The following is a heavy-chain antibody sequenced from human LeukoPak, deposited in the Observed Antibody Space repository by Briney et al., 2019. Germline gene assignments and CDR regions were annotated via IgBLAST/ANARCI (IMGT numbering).Heavy chain of an antibody. Sequence: GGSLRLSCAASGFTFSAYGMHWVRQAPVKGLEWVAFIRYDGSNKYYPDSVRGRFTVSRDNSKNTLYLQMNSLRPEDTAVYYCAKVLGEYSIRSKPLDTWGQGTLVTVSS. CDR3: AKVLGEYSIRSKPLDT. CDR2: IRYDGSNK. D-gene: IGHD6-13*01. V-gene: IGHV3-30*02. J-gene: IGHJ5*02. CDR1: GFTFSAYG.